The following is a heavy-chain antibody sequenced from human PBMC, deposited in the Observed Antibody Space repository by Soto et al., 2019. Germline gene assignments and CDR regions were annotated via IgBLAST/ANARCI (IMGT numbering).Heavy chain of an antibody. V-gene: IGHV5-51*01. CDR1: GYSFTSYW. Sequence: GESLKISCKGSGYSFTSYWIGWVRQMPGKGLEWMGIIYPGDSDTRYSPSVQGQVTISADKSISTAYLQWSSLKASDTDMYYCARQQYFGAYCGGDCPSHAFDIWGQGTMVTVSS. CDR2: IYPGDSDT. D-gene: IGHD2-21*02. CDR3: ARQQYFGAYCGGDCPSHAFDI. J-gene: IGHJ3*02.